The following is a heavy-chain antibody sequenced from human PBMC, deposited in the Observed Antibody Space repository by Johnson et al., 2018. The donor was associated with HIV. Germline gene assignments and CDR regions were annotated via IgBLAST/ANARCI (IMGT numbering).Heavy chain of an antibody. D-gene: IGHD6-13*01. J-gene: IGHJ3*02. V-gene: IGHV3-30*02. CDR2: IRYDGSNK. CDR3: ARVGQQGSQRRGAFHI. Sequence: QMLLVESGGGVVQPGGSLRLSCAASGFTFSSYGMHWVRQAPGKGLEWVAFIRYDGSNKYYADSVKGRFTISRDNSKNTLYLQMNSLRTEDTTINYCARVGQQGSQRRGAFHIWGQGTMLTVSS. CDR1: GFTFSSYG.